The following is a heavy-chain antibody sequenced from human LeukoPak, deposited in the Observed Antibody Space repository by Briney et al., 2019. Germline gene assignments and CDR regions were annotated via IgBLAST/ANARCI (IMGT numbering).Heavy chain of an antibody. J-gene: IGHJ5*02. CDR1: GYTFTSYY. CDR2: INPSGGST. D-gene: IGHD3-10*01. V-gene: IGHV1-46*01. Sequence: ASVKVSCKASGYTFTSYYMHWVRQAPGQGLEWMGIINPSGGSTSYAQKFQGRVTMTRDMSTSTAYMEMSSLRSEDTAVYYCARDIYGVSGNLHWFDPWGQGTLVTVSS. CDR3: ARDIYGVSGNLHWFDP.